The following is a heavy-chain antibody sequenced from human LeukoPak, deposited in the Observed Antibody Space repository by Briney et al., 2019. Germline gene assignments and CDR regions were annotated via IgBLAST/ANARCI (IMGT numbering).Heavy chain of an antibody. CDR1: GFTFSSYA. CDR2: ISYDGSNK. Sequence: PSGGSLRLSCAASGFTFSSYAMHWVRQAPGKGLEWVAVISYDGSNKYYADSVKSRFTISRDNSKNTLYLQMNSLRAEDTAVYYCARERYPNTGIVGATHFDYWGQGTLVTVSS. D-gene: IGHD1-26*01. CDR3: ARERYPNTGIVGATHFDY. V-gene: IGHV3-30-3*01. J-gene: IGHJ4*02.